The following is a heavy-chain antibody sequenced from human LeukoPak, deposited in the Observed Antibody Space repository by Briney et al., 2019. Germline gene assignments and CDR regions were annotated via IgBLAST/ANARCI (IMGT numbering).Heavy chain of an antibody. J-gene: IGHJ4*02. V-gene: IGHV3-23*01. D-gene: IGHD3-22*01. CDR2: ISGSGGST. Sequence: GGSLRLSCAASGFTFSSYAMSWVRQAPGKGLEWVSAISGSGGSTYYADSVKGRFTISRDNSKNTLHLQMNSLRAEDTAVYYCAKDRYQNYYDSSGYYSGHWGQGTLVTVSS. CDR3: AKDRYQNYYDSSGYYSGH. CDR1: GFTFSSYA.